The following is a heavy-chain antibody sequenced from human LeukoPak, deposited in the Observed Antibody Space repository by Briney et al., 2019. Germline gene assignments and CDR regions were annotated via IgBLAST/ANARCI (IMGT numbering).Heavy chain of an antibody. D-gene: IGHD3-10*01. CDR3: ARENYGSGSPHYMDV. CDR2: IIPIFGTA. J-gene: IGHJ6*03. CDR1: GYTFTSYA. Sequence: ASVKVSCKAPGYTFTSYAMNWVRQAPGQGLEWMGGIIPIFGTANYAQKFQGRVTITADESTSTAYMELSSLRSEDTAVYYCARENYGSGSPHYMDVWGKGTTVTISS. V-gene: IGHV1-69*13.